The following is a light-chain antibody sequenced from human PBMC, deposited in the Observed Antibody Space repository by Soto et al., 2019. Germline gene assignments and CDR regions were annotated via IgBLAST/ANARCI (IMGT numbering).Light chain of an antibody. Sequence: EIVLTQSPATLSLSPRDRATLSCRASQSVGSSLAWYQQKPGQAPRLLIYDVFNRATDIPARFSGSGSGTDFTLTISSLEFEDFAVYYCQQRLTWPGTFGQGTKVEIK. CDR3: QQRLTWPGT. V-gene: IGKV3-11*01. CDR1: QSVGSS. J-gene: IGKJ1*01. CDR2: DVF.